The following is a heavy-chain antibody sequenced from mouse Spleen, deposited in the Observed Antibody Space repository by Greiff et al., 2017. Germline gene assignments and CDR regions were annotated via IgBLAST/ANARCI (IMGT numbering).Heavy chain of an antibody. CDR3: ARSATAKDY. D-gene: IGHD1-2*01. Sequence: QVQLQQSGAELARPGASVKLSCKASGYTFTSYGISWVKQRTGQGLEWIGEIYPRSGNTYYNEKFKGKATLTADKSSSTAYMELRSLTSEDSAVYFCARSATAKDYWGQGTTLTVSS. J-gene: IGHJ2*01. CDR2: IYPRSGNT. V-gene: IGHV1-81*01. CDR1: GYTFTSYG.